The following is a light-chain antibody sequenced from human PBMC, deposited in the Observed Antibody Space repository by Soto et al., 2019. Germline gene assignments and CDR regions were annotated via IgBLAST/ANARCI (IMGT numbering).Light chain of an antibody. CDR1: SGHSSYN. CDR2: LEGSGAY. J-gene: IGLJ2*01. CDR3: ETWYSTRQV. V-gene: IGLV4-60*01. Sequence: QLVLTQSSASSASLGSSVRLTCTLSSGHSSYNIAWHQKQPGKAPRYLMKLEGSGAYNKGSGVPDRFSGYSSVADRYLTISHLKLDDEADYNCETWYSTRQVFGGGTKVTVL.